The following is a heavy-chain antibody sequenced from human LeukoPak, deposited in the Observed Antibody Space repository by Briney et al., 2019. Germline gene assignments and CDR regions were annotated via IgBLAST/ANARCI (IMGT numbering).Heavy chain of an antibody. CDR3: ATSGGFVLPNAITGNWYMDV. V-gene: IGHV3-21*03. Sequence: TGRSLRLSCGASGFSFSDYSMNWVRQAPGKGLAWVASITSAGGYTYYADSVKGRFTISRDNAQNSLFLQMDSLRPEDTAVYFCATSGGFVLPNAITGNWYMDVWGRGTTVTISS. J-gene: IGHJ6*03. CDR1: GFSFSDYS. CDR2: ITSAGGYT. D-gene: IGHD2-2*01.